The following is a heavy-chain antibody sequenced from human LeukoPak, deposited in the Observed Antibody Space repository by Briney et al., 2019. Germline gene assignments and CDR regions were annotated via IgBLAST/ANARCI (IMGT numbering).Heavy chain of an antibody. CDR3: ATYVWARHFDY. CDR1: ASTFTTYA. D-gene: IGHD3-16*01. CDR2: INPSDGST. V-gene: IGHV1-46*01. J-gene: IGHJ4*02. Sequence: ASVKVSCKASASTFTTYAIHWVRQAPGQGLEWMGIINPSDGSTSYAQKFQGRVTMTRDTSTSTVYMELSSLRSEDTAVYYCATYVWARHFDYWGQGILVTVSS.